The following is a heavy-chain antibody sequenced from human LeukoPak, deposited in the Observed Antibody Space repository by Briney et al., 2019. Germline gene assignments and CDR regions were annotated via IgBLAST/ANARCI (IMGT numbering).Heavy chain of an antibody. CDR2: IIPIFGTA. J-gene: IGHJ4*02. Sequence: SVKVSCKASGGTFSSYAISWVRQAPGQGLEWMGGIIPIFGTANYAQKFQGRVTITADESTSTAYMELSSLRSEDTAVYYCARSIAAAGTFDYWGQGTLVTVSS. D-gene: IGHD6-13*01. CDR1: GGTFSSYA. V-gene: IGHV1-69*13. CDR3: ARSIAAAGTFDY.